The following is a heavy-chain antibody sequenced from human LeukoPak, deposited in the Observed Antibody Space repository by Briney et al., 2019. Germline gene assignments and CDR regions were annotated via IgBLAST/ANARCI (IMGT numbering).Heavy chain of an antibody. D-gene: IGHD6-19*01. CDR2: ISWNSGSI. CDR3: AKDQSPAYSSGHDSYYYGMDV. CDR1: GFTFDDYA. Sequence: GGSLRLSCAASGFTFDDYAMHWVRQAPGKGLEWVSGISWNSGSIGYADSVKGRFTISRDNSKNTLYLQMNSLRAEDTAVYYCAKDQSPAYSSGHDSYYYGMDVWGQGTTVTVSS. V-gene: IGHV3-9*01. J-gene: IGHJ6*02.